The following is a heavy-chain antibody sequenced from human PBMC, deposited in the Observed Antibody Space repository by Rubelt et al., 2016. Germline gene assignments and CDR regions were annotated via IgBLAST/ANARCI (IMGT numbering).Heavy chain of an antibody. D-gene: IGHD4-17*01. CDR3: ARDRAVTTYYYYYGMDV. V-gene: IGHV4-39*07. CDR2: IYYSGST. J-gene: IGHJ6*02. CDR1: GGSISSSSYY. Sequence: QVQLQESGPGLVKPSETLSLTCTVSGGSISSSSYYWGWIRQPPGKGLEWIGSIYYSGSTYYNPSLKSRATISGDTSKNQFSRKLSSVTAADTAVYYCARDRAVTTYYYYYGMDVWGQGTTVTVSS.